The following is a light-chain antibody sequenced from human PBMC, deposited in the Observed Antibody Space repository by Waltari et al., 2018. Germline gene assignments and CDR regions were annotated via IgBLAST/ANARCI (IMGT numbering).Light chain of an antibody. Sequence: DIQLTQSLSFLSASVGDRVTITCRASQGISSYLAWYQQKPGKAPKLLIYAASTLQSGVPSRFSGSGSGTEFTLTISNLQPEDCATYYCQQLNSYPITFGQGTRLEIK. V-gene: IGKV1-9*01. J-gene: IGKJ5*01. CDR3: QQLNSYPIT. CDR2: AAS. CDR1: QGISSY.